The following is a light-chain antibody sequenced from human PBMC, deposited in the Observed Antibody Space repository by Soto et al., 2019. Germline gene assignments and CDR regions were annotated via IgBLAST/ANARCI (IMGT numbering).Light chain of an antibody. CDR3: AAWDDYVNGWV. Sequence: QLVLTQPPSASGTPGQRVTISCSGSSSNIGSNTVDWYQQLPGTAPRLLIYSDYKRPSGVPDRFSASKSGTSASLAISGLQSDDEADYICAAWDDYVNGWVFGGGTKLTVL. CDR1: SSNIGSNT. V-gene: IGLV1-44*01. J-gene: IGLJ3*02. CDR2: SDY.